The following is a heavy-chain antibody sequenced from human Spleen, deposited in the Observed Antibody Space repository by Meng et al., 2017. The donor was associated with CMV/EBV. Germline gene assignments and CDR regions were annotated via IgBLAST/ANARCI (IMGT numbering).Heavy chain of an antibody. D-gene: IGHD1-26*01. V-gene: IGHV4-31*02. Sequence: GGKMRRGGKNGRRKSKKTGKGGEWIGKNKKRERKKKKQYKKRRVTKSVDTCKNQFSLKLSSVTAADTAVYYCARSVGASPWLYFDYWGQGTLVTVSS. J-gene: IGHJ4*02. CDR2: NKKRERK. CDR3: ARSVGASPWLYFDY. CDR1: GGKMRRGGKN.